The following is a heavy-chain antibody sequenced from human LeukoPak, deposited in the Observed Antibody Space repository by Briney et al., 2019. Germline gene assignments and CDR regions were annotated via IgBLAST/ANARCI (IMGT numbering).Heavy chain of an antibody. D-gene: IGHD5-12*01. CDR2: ISYDGSNK. V-gene: IGHV3-30-3*01. CDR1: GFTFSSYA. Sequence: GRSLRLSYAASGFTFSSYAMHWVRQAPGKGLEWVAVISYDGSNKYYADSVKGRFTISRDNSKNTLYLQMNSLRAEDTAVYYCARGFVDIVATTEHGNWFDPWGQGTLVTVSS. CDR3: ARGFVDIVATTEHGNWFDP. J-gene: IGHJ5*02.